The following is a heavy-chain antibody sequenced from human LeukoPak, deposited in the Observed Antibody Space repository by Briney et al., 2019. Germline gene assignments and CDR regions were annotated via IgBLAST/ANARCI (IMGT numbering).Heavy chain of an antibody. CDR1: GFPFSSYS. CDR3: ARDEGYCSSTSCYSDY. J-gene: IGHJ4*02. CDR2: ISSSSSYI. D-gene: IGHD2-2*01. V-gene: IGHV3-21*01. Sequence: GGSLRLSCAASGFPFSSYSMNWVRQAPGKGLGWVSSISSSSSYIYYADSVKGRFTISRDNAKNSLYLQMNSLRAEDTAVYYCARDEGYCSSTSCYSDYWGQGTLVTVSS.